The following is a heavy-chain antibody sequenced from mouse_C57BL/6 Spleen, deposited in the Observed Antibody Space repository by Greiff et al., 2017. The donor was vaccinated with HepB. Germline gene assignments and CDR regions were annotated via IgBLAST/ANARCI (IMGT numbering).Heavy chain of an antibody. CDR2: IYPRDGST. CDR3: VTPRASWDGGGYFDY. D-gene: IGHD4-1*01. J-gene: IGHJ2*01. Sequence: VQLQQSDAELVKPGASVKISCKVSGYTFTDHTIHWMKQRPEQGLEWIGYIYPRDGSTKYNEKFKGKATLTADKSSSTAYMQLNSLTSEDSAVSCGVTPRASWDGGGYFDYWGQGTTLTVSS. V-gene: IGHV1-78*01. CDR1: GYTFTDHT.